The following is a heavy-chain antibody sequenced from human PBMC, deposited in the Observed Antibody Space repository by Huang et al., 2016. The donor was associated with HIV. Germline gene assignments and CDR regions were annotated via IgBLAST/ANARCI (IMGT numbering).Heavy chain of an antibody. CDR2: LGGTGTGM. J-gene: IGHJ4*02. CDR3: ATGITVAGGEFYFDY. V-gene: IGHV3-11*01. Sequence: QVRLVESGGGLVKPGGSLRLSCAASGFTFSTYYASWIRQDPGEGLEWISFLGGTGTGMYYADSVRGRFVITRYNSKNSLYLQMNNLRAEDTAVYFCATGITVAGGEFYFDYWGQGDLVTVSS. D-gene: IGHD6-19*01. CDR1: GFTFSTYY.